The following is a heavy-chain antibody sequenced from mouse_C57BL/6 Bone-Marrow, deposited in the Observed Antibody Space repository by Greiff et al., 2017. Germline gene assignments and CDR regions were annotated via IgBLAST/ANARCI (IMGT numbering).Heavy chain of an antibody. Sequence: CAASGVDFSRYWMSWVRRAPGKGLEWIGEINPDSSTINYAPSLKDKFIISRDNAKNTLYLQMSKVRSEDTALYYCARSGDGYYLYAMDYWGQGTSVTVSS. V-gene: IGHV4-1*01. D-gene: IGHD2-3*01. J-gene: IGHJ4*01. CDR3: ARSGDGYYLYAMDY. CDR2: INPDSSTI. CDR1: GVDFSRYW.